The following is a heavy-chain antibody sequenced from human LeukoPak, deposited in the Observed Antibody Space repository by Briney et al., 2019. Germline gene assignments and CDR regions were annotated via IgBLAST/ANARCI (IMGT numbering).Heavy chain of an antibody. J-gene: IGHJ4*02. Sequence: ETLSLTCAVYGGSFSGYYWSWIRQPPGKGLEWVSGINWNGGSTGYADSVKGRFTISRDNAKNSLYLQMNSLRAEDTALYYCARAWDSSGYPVDYWGQGTLVTVSS. D-gene: IGHD3-22*01. CDR1: GGSFSGYY. V-gene: IGHV3-20*04. CDR3: ARAWDSSGYPVDY. CDR2: INWNGGST.